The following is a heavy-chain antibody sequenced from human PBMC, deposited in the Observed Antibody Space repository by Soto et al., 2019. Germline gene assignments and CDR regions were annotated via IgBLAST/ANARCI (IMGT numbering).Heavy chain of an antibody. Sequence: GESLQISCKGSGYSFTSYWIGWVRQMPGKGLEWMGIIYPGDSDTRYSPSFQGQVTISADKSISTAYLQWSSLKASDTAMYYCARTSAAGKYYYGMDVWGQGTTVTLSS. CDR2: IYPGDSDT. D-gene: IGHD6-13*01. J-gene: IGHJ6*02. CDR1: GYSFTSYW. V-gene: IGHV5-51*01. CDR3: ARTSAAGKYYYGMDV.